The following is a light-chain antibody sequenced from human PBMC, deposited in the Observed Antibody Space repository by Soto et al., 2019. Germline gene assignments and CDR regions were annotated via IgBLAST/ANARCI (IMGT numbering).Light chain of an antibody. CDR3: SSYTSSSTLAVI. CDR2: EVS. J-gene: IGLJ2*01. Sequence: QSVLTQPASVSGSPGQSITISCTGTSSDVGGYNYVSWYQQHPGKAPKLIIYEVSDRPSGLSNRFSGSKSGNTASLTISGLQAEDEADYYCSSYTSSSTLAVIFGGGTKVTVL. V-gene: IGLV2-14*01. CDR1: SSDVGGYNY.